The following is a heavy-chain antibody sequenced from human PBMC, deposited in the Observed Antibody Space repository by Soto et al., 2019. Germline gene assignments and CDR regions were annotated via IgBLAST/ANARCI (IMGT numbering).Heavy chain of an antibody. J-gene: IGHJ3*02. CDR2: ISSSSSTI. CDR1: GFTFSSYS. CDR3: ARDPVPLMTHAFDI. D-gene: IGHD6-6*01. Sequence: EVQLVESGGGLVQPGGSLRLSCAASGFTFSSYSMNWVRQAPGKGLEWVSYISSSSSTIYYADSVKGRFTISRDNAKNSLYRQMNSLRDEDTAVYYCARDPVPLMTHAFDIWGQGTMVTVSS. V-gene: IGHV3-48*02.